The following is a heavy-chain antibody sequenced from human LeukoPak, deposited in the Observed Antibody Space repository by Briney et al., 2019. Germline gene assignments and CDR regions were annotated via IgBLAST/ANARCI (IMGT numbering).Heavy chain of an antibody. CDR2: IWSDGSKG. CDR1: GFTFSSSG. CDR3: ARVFCTGGSCYGPFDY. V-gene: IGHV3-33*01. D-gene: IGHD2-15*01. Sequence: GRSLRLSCAASGFTFSSSGMHWVRQAPGKGLEWVAVIWSDGSKGYYADSVKGRFSISRDNSRNTVYVQMNSLRAEDTATYYCARVFCTGGSCYGPFDYWGQGTLVTVSS. J-gene: IGHJ4*02.